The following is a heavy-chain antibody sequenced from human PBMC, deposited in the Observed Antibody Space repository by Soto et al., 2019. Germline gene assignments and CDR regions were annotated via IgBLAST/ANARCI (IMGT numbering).Heavy chain of an antibody. CDR1: GGSIGSSNW. Sequence: SETLSLTCAVSGGSIGSSNWWTWVRQSPGKGLEWIGEIHDSGSTNYNPSLKSRVTISVDKSKNQFSLKLSSVTAADTAVYYCASRSYYYGMDVWGQGTTVTVSS. V-gene: IGHV4-4*02. CDR2: IHDSGST. J-gene: IGHJ6*02. CDR3: ASRSYYYGMDV.